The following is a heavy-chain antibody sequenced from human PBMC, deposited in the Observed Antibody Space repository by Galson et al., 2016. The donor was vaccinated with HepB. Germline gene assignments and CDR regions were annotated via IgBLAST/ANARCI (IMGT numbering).Heavy chain of an antibody. CDR3: VRGGSGTYYYYGMDV. J-gene: IGHJ6*02. CDR2: IVVGNGNT. V-gene: IGHV1-58*02. Sequence: SVKVSCKASGFTFSDAAMQWVRQARGQRLEWIGWIVVGNGNTNYAQKFQERVTITSDMSTSIAYMELSSLRSEDTAVYYCVRGGSGTYYYYGMDVWGQGTTVTVSS. CDR1: GFTFSDAA. D-gene: IGHD1-26*01.